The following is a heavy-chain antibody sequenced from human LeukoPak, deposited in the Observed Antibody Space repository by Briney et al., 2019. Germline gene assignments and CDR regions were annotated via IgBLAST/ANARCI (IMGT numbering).Heavy chain of an antibody. CDR3: ARWNGDYDPLPFDY. Sequence: SETLSLTCTVSGGSISSYYWSWIRQPPGKGLEWIGYIYYSGSTNYNPSLKSRVTISVDTSKNQFSLKLSFVTAADTAVYYCARWNGDYDPLPFDYWGQGTLVTVSS. V-gene: IGHV4-59*01. CDR2: IYYSGST. J-gene: IGHJ4*02. CDR1: GGSISSYY. D-gene: IGHD4-17*01.